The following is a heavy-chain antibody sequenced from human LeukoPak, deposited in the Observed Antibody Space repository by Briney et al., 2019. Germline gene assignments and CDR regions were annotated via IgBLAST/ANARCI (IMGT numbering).Heavy chain of an antibody. CDR3: ANGDPPAY. CDR2: INHSGST. J-gene: IGHJ4*02. V-gene: IGHV4-34*01. Sequence: SETLSLTCAVYGGSFSGYYWIWIRQPPGKGLEWIGEINHSGSTNYNPSLKSRVTISVDTSKNQFSLKLSSVTAADTAVYYCANGDPPAYWGQGTLGTVSS. CDR1: GGSFSGYY. D-gene: IGHD3-10*01.